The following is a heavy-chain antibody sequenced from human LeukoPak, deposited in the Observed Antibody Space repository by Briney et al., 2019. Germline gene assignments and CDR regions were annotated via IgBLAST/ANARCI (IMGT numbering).Heavy chain of an antibody. V-gene: IGHV3-23*01. CDR1: GFSFSSYA. CDR2: ISGSGDST. J-gene: IGHJ4*02. Sequence: GGSLRLSCAASGFSFSSYAMSWVRQAPGKGLEWVSAISGSGDSTDYADSVKGRFTISRGNSKNTLYLQMNSLRAEDTAVYYCAKHASGVRGFIYYWGQGTLVTVSS. D-gene: IGHD3-10*01. CDR3: AKHASGVRGFIYY.